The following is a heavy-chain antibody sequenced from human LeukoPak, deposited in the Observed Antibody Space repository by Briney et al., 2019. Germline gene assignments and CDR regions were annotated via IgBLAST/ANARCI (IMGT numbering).Heavy chain of an antibody. CDR2: MYLSGTT. V-gene: IGHV4-4*02. D-gene: IGHD3-22*01. Sequence: PSETLSLTCTVSGDSINSLDLWSWVRQPPGKGLEWIGEMYLSGTTHSNPSVKSRVTISIDKSKNQFFLNLSSVTAADTAVYYCAREGGYYDSSGYSAGYFQHWGQGTLVTVSS. CDR1: GDSINSLDL. J-gene: IGHJ1*01. CDR3: AREGGYYDSSGYSAGYFQH.